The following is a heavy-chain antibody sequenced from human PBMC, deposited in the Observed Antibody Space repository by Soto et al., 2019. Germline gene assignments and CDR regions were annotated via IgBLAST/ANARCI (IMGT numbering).Heavy chain of an antibody. D-gene: IGHD3-22*01. V-gene: IGHV1-18*01. J-gene: IGHJ5*02. CDR1: GYTFSSYG. Sequence: ASVEVSCKASGYTFSSYGISWVRQAPGQGLEWMGWISAYNGNTNYAQKLQGRVTMTTDTSTSTAYMELRSLRSDDTAVYYCARLGTYYYDSSGYFRNWFDPWGQGTLVTVSS. CDR3: ARLGTYYYDSSGYFRNWFDP. CDR2: ISAYNGNT.